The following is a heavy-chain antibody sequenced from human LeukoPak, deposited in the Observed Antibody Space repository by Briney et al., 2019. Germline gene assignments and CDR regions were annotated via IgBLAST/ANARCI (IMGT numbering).Heavy chain of an antibody. CDR3: ARDRRGRYCSSISCYLGCFDP. V-gene: IGHV1-69*13. J-gene: IGHJ5*02. CDR1: RGTLSSYA. Sequence: SVKVSCKASRGTLSSYAISWGRQAPGQGLEWMGGVIPIFCKANYAQKFKGRVTITADESTSTAYMELSSLRSDDTAVYYCARDRRGRYCSSISCYLGCFDPWGQGTLVTVSS. CDR2: VIPIFCKA. D-gene: IGHD2-2*01.